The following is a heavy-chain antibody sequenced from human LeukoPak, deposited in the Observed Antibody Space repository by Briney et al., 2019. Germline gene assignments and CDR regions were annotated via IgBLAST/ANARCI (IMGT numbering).Heavy chain of an antibody. CDR2: ISSSSSYI. CDR3: ARAKPKNMVRGLIMRRESRYYFDY. J-gene: IGHJ4*02. D-gene: IGHD3-10*01. V-gene: IGHV3-21*04. Sequence: GGSLRLSCAASGFTFSSYSMNWVRQAPGKGLEWVSSISSSSSYIYYADSVKGRFTISRDNAKNSLYLQMNSLGAEDTAVYYCARAKPKNMVRGLIMRRESRYYFDYWGQGTLVTVSS. CDR1: GFTFSSYS.